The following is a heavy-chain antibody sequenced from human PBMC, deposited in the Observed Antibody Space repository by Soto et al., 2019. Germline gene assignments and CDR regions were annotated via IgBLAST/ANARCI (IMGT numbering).Heavy chain of an antibody. CDR3: ALGHSISVSATPISTYYFDY. CDR2: ISYDGSEN. CDR1: GFTFSSSG. V-gene: IGHV3-30*19. Sequence: PGGSLRLSCAASGFTFSSSGMHWVRQTPGTRLEWVAVISYDGSENYYADSVKGRFTISRDNSKNTVYLQMNSLRVEDTAVYYCALGHSISVSATPISTYYFDYWGQGTLVTVSS. J-gene: IGHJ4*02. D-gene: IGHD2-8*01.